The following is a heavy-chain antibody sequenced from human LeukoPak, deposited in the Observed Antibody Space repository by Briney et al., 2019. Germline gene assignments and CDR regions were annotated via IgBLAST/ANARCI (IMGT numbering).Heavy chain of an antibody. J-gene: IGHJ4*02. CDR3: ARDSLAESTWALDS. CDR1: GYTFTGYF. Sequence: ASVKVSCKASGYTFTGYFIHWVRQAPGQGLEWMCWINCNRGDTKYAEKFQGRVTMSRDTSTSTVYMDLSGLTSDDTALYFCARDSLAESTWALDSWGQGTLVTVSS. D-gene: IGHD3-16*01. CDR2: INCNRGDT. V-gene: IGHV1-2*02.